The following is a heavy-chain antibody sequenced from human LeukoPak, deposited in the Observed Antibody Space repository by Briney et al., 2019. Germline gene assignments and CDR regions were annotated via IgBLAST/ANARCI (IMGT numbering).Heavy chain of an antibody. CDR2: ISSNKNTK. CDR3: GRAPGDYYHPFDY. V-gene: IGHV3-30*03. Sequence: GRSLTLSCAASGFTFSDYGLHWVRQAPGKGLEWLSFISSNKNTKNYADSVQGRFTISRDNSKNTLFLEMNSLGTEDTAVYFCGRAPGDYYHPFDYWGQGTLVTVSS. D-gene: IGHD3-10*01. CDR1: GFTFSDYG. J-gene: IGHJ4*02.